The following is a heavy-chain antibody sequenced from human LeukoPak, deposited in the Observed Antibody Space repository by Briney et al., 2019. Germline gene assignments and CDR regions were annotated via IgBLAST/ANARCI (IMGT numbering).Heavy chain of an antibody. J-gene: IGHJ4*02. CDR3: ARGKYSASSGGFEY. D-gene: IGHD6-6*01. CDR1: GYTFTGYY. V-gene: IGHV1-2*02. CDR2: INPDSGGT. Sequence: ASVKVSCKASGYTFTGYYMHWVRQAPGQGLEWMGWINPDSGGTRYTQKFQGRVTMTRDTSIITAYMDLSGLRSDDTAEYYCARGKYSASSGGFEYWGQGTLVTVSS.